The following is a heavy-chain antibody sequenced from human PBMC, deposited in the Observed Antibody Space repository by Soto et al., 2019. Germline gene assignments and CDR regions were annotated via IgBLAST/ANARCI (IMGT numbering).Heavy chain of an antibody. J-gene: IGHJ6*02. CDR1: GGTFSNYA. D-gene: IGHD3-3*01. CDR3: ASHSLFVSGYYGMDV. Sequence: QVQLVQSGAEVKKPGSSLKVSCKASGGTFSNYAISWVRQAPGQGLEWMGGIIPIFGTANYAQKLQGRVTITADESTRTAYMELSSLRSEDTAVYYCASHSLFVSGYYGMDVWGQGTTVTVS. V-gene: IGHV1-69*01. CDR2: IIPIFGTA.